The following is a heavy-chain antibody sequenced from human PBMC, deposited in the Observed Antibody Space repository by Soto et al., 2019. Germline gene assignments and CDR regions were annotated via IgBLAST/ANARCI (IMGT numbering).Heavy chain of an antibody. Sequence: DSVKGRFTISRDNAKNSLYLQMSSLRAEDTAVYYCARGDSSGYLAFDYWGQGTLVTVS. D-gene: IGHD3-22*01. V-gene: IGHV3-7*04. CDR3: ARGDSSGYLAFDY. J-gene: IGHJ4*02.